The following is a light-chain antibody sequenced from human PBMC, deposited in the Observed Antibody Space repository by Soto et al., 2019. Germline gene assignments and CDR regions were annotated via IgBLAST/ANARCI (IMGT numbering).Light chain of an antibody. Sequence: DIQMTQSPSTLSGSVGDRVTITCRASQTISSWLAWYQQKPGKAPKLMIYKASTLKSGVPSRFSGSGSGTEFTLTISSLQPEDVATYYCQQYDSFSVTLGQGTKVDIK. CDR1: QTISSW. CDR3: QQYDSFSVT. CDR2: KAS. J-gene: IGKJ1*01. V-gene: IGKV1-5*03.